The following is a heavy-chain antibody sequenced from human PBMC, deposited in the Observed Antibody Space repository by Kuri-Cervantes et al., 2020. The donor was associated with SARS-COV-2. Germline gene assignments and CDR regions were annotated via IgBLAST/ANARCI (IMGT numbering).Heavy chain of an antibody. CDR1: GFTFDDYG. V-gene: IGHV3-21*01. J-gene: IGHJ4*02. CDR2: ISSSSSYI. CDR3: ARIVRYFDQLDY. D-gene: IGHD3-9*01. Sequence: GGSLRLSCAASGFTFDDYGMNWVRQAPGKGLEWVSSISSSSSYIYYADSVKGRFTISRDNAKNSLYLQMNSLRAEDTAVYYCARIVRYFDQLDYWGQGTLVTVSS.